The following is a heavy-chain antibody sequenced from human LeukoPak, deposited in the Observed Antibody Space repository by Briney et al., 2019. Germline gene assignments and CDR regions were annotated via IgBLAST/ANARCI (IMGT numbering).Heavy chain of an antibody. CDR2: IWYDGSNK. D-gene: IGHD6-19*01. CDR3: ARVGVGYSSAVGY. CDR1: GFSFSSYG. V-gene: IGHV3-33*01. Sequence: PGRSLRLSCAASGFSFSSYGMHWVRQAPGKGLEWVAVIWYDGSNKYYADSVKGRFTVSRDNSKNTLYLQMNSLRAEDTAVYYCARVGVGYSSAVGYWGQGTLVTVSS. J-gene: IGHJ4*02.